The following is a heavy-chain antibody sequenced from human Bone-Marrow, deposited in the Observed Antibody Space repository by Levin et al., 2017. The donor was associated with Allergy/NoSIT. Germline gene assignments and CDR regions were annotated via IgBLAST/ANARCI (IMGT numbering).Heavy chain of an antibody. V-gene: IGHV1-69*04. Sequence: ASVKVSCKASGGTFSSYGISWVRQAPGQGLEWMGRTILLLGIANYALKFQGRVTITADKSTATAYMELSSLRSEDTAVYYCATVEAELDYGMDVWGQGTRVTVSS. D-gene: IGHD3-10*01. CDR3: ATVEAELDYGMDV. CDR1: GGTFSSYG. CDR2: TILLLGIA. J-gene: IGHJ6*02.